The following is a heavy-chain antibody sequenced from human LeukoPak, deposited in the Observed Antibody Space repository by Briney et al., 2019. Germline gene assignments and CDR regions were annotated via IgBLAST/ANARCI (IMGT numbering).Heavy chain of an antibody. Sequence: GGSLRLSCAASGFTLSRYTMNWVRRAPGKGLEWISDISSSSTTIHYADSVKGRFTISRDNAKNSLYLQMNNLRAEDTAVYYCARDPREWGLPYFDCWGQGTLVTVSS. CDR1: GFTLSRYT. CDR2: ISSSSTTI. D-gene: IGHD1-26*01. J-gene: IGHJ4*02. CDR3: ARDPREWGLPYFDC. V-gene: IGHV3-48*01.